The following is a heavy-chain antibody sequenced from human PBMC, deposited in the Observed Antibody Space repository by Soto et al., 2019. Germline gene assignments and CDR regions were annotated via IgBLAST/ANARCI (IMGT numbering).Heavy chain of an antibody. J-gene: IGHJ4*02. CDR3: ARAHDFWGGRQQPIDS. Sequence: SETLSLTCTVSGGSVSSRFYYYNWIRQPPGKGLEWIVYIYDIVTTNYNSSLKSRLTISVDTSKSQFSLKLSSVTAADTAVYYCARAHDFWGGRQQPIDSWGQGTLVTVSS. CDR2: IYDIVTT. CDR1: GGSVSSRFYY. D-gene: IGHD3-3*01. V-gene: IGHV4-61*01.